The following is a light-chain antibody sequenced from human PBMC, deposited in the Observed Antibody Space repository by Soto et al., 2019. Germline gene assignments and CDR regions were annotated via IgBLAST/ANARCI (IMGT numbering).Light chain of an antibody. V-gene: IGKV1-39*01. CDR1: QTISRW. Sequence: DVHMTQSPSSLSASVGDRVPITCRASQTISRWLAWYQQKPGKAPKLLIYSGSTLQSGVPSRFSGSGSGTDFTLTISSLQPEDFASYYCQQSYSPTPTFGQGTKVDIK. J-gene: IGKJ1*01. CDR2: SGS. CDR3: QQSYSPTPT.